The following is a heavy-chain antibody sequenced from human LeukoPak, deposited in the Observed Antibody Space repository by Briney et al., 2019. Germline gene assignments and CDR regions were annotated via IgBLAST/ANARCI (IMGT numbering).Heavy chain of an antibody. CDR3: ARDPPPRGGYDLGPPFDY. D-gene: IGHD5-12*01. J-gene: IGHJ4*02. Sequence: PRGSLRLSYSAAGLTFSSYAMHWVRPAPGKWLEWVAAISYDGSNKYYTDSVKGRFTLSSDNAKTTLYLHMISLRAEDTAVYYCARDPPPRGGYDLGPPFDYWGQGTLVTVSS. CDR1: GLTFSSYA. V-gene: IGHV3-30-3*01. CDR2: ISYDGSNK.